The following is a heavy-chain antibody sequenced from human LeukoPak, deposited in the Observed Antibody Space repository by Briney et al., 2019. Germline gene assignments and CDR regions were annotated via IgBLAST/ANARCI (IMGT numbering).Heavy chain of an antibody. CDR3: ARLQVTESDYFDY. CDR2: ISSNGGST. D-gene: IGHD4-23*01. J-gene: IGHJ4*02. V-gene: IGHV3-64*01. CDR1: GFTFSSYA. Sequence: PGGSLRLSCAASGFTFSSYAMHWVRQAPGKGLEYVSAISSNGGSTYYANSVKGRFTISRDNSKNTLYLQMGSRRAEDMAVYDCARLQVTESDYFDYWGEGTLVTVS.